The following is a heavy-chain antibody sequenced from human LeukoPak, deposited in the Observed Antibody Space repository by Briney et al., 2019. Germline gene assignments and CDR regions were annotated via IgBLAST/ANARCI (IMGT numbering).Heavy chain of an antibody. D-gene: IGHD3-16*02. Sequence: ASVKVSCKASGYTFTGYYMHWVRQAPGQGLEWMGWINTNTGNPTYAQGFTGRFVFSLDTSVSTAYLQISSLKAEDTAVYYCARESYDYVWGSYRQKEYYFDYWGQGTLVTVSS. V-gene: IGHV7-4-1*02. CDR1: GYTFTGYY. J-gene: IGHJ4*02. CDR2: INTNTGNP. CDR3: ARESYDYVWGSYRQKEYYFDY.